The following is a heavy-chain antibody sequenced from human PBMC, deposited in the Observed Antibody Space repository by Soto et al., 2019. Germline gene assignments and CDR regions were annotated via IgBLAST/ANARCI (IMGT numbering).Heavy chain of an antibody. J-gene: IGHJ4*02. V-gene: IGHV1-46*03. D-gene: IGHD2-15*01. CDR2: INPSGGST. Sequence: ASVKVSCKASGYTFTSYYMHWVRQAPGQGLEWMGIINPSGGSTSYAQKFQGRVTLTRDTSTSTVYMELSSLRSEDTAVYYCARDAYCSGGSCYSRYFDYWGQGTLVTV. CDR1: GYTFTSYY. CDR3: ARDAYCSGGSCYSRYFDY.